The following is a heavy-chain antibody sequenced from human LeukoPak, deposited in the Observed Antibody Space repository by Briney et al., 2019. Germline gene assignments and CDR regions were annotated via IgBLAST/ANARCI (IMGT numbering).Heavy chain of an antibody. D-gene: IGHD4-17*01. CDR1: GFTFSSYE. J-gene: IGHJ4*02. CDR3: ARDLTSVPTR. V-gene: IGHV3-48*03. Sequence: GGSLRLSCAASGFTFSSYEMNWVRQAPGKGLEWVSYISSSGSTIYYADSVKGRFTISRDNAKNSVYLQMNSLRNEDTAVYYCARDLTSVPTRWGQGTLVTVSS. CDR2: ISSSGSTI.